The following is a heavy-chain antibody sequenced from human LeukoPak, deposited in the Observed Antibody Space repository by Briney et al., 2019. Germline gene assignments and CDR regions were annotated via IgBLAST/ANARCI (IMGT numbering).Heavy chain of an antibody. D-gene: IGHD2-15*01. CDR1: GGSISGYY. J-gene: IGHJ6*03. CDR2: IYYSGST. V-gene: IGHV4-59*01. Sequence: SETLSLTCTVSGGSISGYYWSWIRQPPGKGLEWIGYIYYSGSTNYNPSLKSRVTISVDTSKNQFSLKLSSVTAADTAVYYCARGGWTGAAHYFYYMDVWGKGTTVTVSS. CDR3: ARGGWTGAAHYFYYMDV.